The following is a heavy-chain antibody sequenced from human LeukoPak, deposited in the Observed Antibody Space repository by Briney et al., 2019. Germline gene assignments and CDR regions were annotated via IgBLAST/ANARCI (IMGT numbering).Heavy chain of an antibody. CDR2: IYYSGST. D-gene: IGHD2-21*02. CDR3: ARGIVVVTATEYYFDY. Sequence: PSETLSLTRTVSGGSISGGGYFWNWIRQPPGKGLEWIGYIYYSGSTNYNPSLKSRVTISVDTSKNQFSLKLSSVTAADTAMYYCARGIVVVTATEYYFDYWGQGTLVTVSS. J-gene: IGHJ4*02. V-gene: IGHV4-61*08. CDR1: GGSISGGGYF.